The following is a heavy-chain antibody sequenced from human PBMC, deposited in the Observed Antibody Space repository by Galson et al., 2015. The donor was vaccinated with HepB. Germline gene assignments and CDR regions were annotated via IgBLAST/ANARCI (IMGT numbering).Heavy chain of an antibody. CDR3: AREHSYYFDS. J-gene: IGHJ4*02. CDR2: ISSSGNIP. Sequence: SLRLSCAASGFTFSDYHMTWIRQAPGKGLEWVSYISSSGNIPYYADSVKGRFTISRDNAKNSLYLQMNSLRAEDTAVYYCAREHSYYFDSWGQGTLVTVSS. V-gene: IGHV3-11*01. CDR1: GFTFSDYH. D-gene: IGHD1-26*01.